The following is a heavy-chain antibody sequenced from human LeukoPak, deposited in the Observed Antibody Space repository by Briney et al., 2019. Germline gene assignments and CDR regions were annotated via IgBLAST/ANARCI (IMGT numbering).Heavy chain of an antibody. CDR1: GFTVSTNY. D-gene: IGHD3-10*01. V-gene: IGHV3-66*01. Sequence: GGSLRLSCAASGFTVSTNYMSWVRQAPGKGLEWVSVIYSGDTTFYADSVRGKFTISRDNSKNTLYLQMNSLRAEDTAVYYCASILRSSSGYYFDYWGQGTLVTASS. J-gene: IGHJ4*02. CDR3: ASILRSSSGYYFDY. CDR2: IYSGDTT.